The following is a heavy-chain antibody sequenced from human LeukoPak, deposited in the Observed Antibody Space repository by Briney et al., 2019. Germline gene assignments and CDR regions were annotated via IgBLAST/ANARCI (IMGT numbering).Heavy chain of an antibody. CDR1: GYSFTSYW. CDR3: ARRLDYGGNSHGY. CDR2: IYPGDSDT. J-gene: IGHJ4*02. V-gene: IGHV5-51*01. D-gene: IGHD4-23*01. Sequence: GESLKISCKGSGYSFTSYWIGWVRHVPGKGLEWMGIIYPGDSDTRCSPSFQGQVTISADKSISTAYLQWSSLKASDTAIYYCARRLDYGGNSHGYWGQGTLVTVPS.